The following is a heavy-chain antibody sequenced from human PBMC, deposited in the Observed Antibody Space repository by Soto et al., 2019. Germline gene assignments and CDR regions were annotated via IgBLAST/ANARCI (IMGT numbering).Heavy chain of an antibody. Sequence: EVRLVETGGGLIQPGGSLRLSCAASGFTVSSNYMSWVRQAPGKGLEWVSIIYSGGSAYYADSVNGRFTISRDNSKNTLYLQMSSRRADDTAMYYCTRVIVVLGTEDYFHHWGQGTLVTVSS. J-gene: IGHJ4*02. CDR1: GFTVSSNY. D-gene: IGHD3-22*01. V-gene: IGHV3-53*02. CDR2: IYSGGSA. CDR3: TRVIVVLGTEDYFHH.